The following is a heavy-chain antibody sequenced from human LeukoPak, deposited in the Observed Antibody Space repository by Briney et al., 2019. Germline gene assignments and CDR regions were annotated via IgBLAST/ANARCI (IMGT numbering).Heavy chain of an antibody. D-gene: IGHD1-14*01. J-gene: IGHJ3*02. V-gene: IGHV3-23*01. CDR1: GFTFSDYY. CDR2: ISDSGGIT. CDR3: AKGKINHDGAFDI. Sequence: PGGSLRLSCAASGFTFSDYYMSWIRQAPGKGLEWVSSISDSGGITHYAESVRGRFSLSRDNFEKTLYLEMNRLSAEDTAVYYCAKGKINHDGAFDIWGQGTRVIVAS.